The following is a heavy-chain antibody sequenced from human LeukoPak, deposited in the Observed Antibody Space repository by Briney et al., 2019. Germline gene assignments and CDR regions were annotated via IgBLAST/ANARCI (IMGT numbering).Heavy chain of an antibody. J-gene: IGHJ4*02. D-gene: IGHD5-18*01. CDR1: GGSISSYY. V-gene: IGHV4-59*08. CDR2: IYYSGST. CDR3: ARSTSIQHLDY. Sequence: SETLSLTCTVSGGSISSYYWSWIRQPPGKGLKWIGYIYYSGSTNYNPSLESRVTISVDTSKNQFSLKLSSVTAADTAMYYCARSTSIQHLDYWGQGTLVTVSS.